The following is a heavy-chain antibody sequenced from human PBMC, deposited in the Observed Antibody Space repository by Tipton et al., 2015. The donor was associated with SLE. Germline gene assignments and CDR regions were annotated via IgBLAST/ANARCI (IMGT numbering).Heavy chain of an antibody. J-gene: IGHJ6*03. CDR1: GGSISSYY. V-gene: IGHV4-4*07. Sequence: LRLSCTVSGGSISSYYWSWIRQPAGKGLEWIGRVYSSGSTIYNPSIKSRITLSLDTSKNQFSLRVNSVTAADTAVYYCATGTLVGSWYYSMDVWGKGTTVTVSS. CDR2: VYSSGST. D-gene: IGHD2-2*03. CDR3: ATGTLVGSWYYSMDV.